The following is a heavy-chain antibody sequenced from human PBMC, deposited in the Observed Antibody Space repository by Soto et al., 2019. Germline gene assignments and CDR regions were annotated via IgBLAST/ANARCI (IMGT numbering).Heavy chain of an antibody. J-gene: IGHJ3*02. CDR2: TYYRSKWYH. CDR3: ARDALRGNDAFDI. D-gene: IGHD4-17*01. Sequence: TLSLTCAISGDSASSNSAAWNWIRQSPSRGLEWLGRTYYRSKWYHDYAVSVKSRITINPDTSKNQFSLQLNSVTPEDTAVYYCARDALRGNDAFDIWDQGTMVTVSS. CDR1: GDSASSNSAA. V-gene: IGHV6-1*01.